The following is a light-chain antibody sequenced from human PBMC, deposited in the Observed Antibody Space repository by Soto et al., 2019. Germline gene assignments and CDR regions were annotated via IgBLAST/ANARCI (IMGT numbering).Light chain of an antibody. CDR1: SSNIGSNY. CDR3: QSYDKRLTAYV. V-gene: IGLV1-47*01. J-gene: IGLJ1*01. Sequence: QSVLTQPPSASGTPGQRVTISCSGSSSNIGSNYVYWYQQLPGTAPKLLIYRNNQRPSGVPDRFSGSKSGTSASLAISGLRSEDEGHYYCQSYDKRLTAYVFGTGTKVTVL. CDR2: RNN.